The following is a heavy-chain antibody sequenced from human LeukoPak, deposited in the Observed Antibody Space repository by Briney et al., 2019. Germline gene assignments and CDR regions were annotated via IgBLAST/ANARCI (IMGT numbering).Heavy chain of an antibody. D-gene: IGHD3-9*01. CDR2: ISSNGGST. Sequence: GGSLRLSCAASGFTFSSYAMRWVRQAPGKGLEYVSAISSNGGSTYYANSVKGRFTISRDNSKNTLYLQMGSLRAEDMAVYYCASGSMTGYWYWGQGTLVTVSS. J-gene: IGHJ4*02. CDR3: ASGSMTGYWY. CDR1: GFTFSSYA. V-gene: IGHV3-64*01.